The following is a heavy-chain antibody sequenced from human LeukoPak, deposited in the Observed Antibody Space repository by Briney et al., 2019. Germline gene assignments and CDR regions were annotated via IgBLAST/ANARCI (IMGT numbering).Heavy chain of an antibody. V-gene: IGHV7-4-1*02. J-gene: IGHJ4*02. CDR2: INPNTGNP. Sequence: ASVKVSCKASGYSFTTYAMNWLRQAPGQGLEWMGWINPNTGNPTYAPGFTGRFVFSLDTSVSTAHLQISGLKADDTAVYYCARAYQPLGGLSLPDYWGQGTLVSVSS. CDR3: ARAYQPLGGLSLPDY. CDR1: GYSFTTYA. D-gene: IGHD3-16*02.